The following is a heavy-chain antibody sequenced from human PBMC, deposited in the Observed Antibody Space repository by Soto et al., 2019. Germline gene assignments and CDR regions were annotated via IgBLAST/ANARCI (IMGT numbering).Heavy chain of an antibody. V-gene: IGHV3-66*04. CDR1: GFTVSSSY. J-gene: IGHJ2*01. Sequence: EVQLVESGGGLVQPGGSLRLSCAASGFTVSSSYMGWVRQAPGKGLEWVSSIYSGGNTYYADSVRGRFTISTDNSKDTLYLQMNRLRSDDTAMYYCARHVGYYWYFDLWGRGTLVTVSS. D-gene: IGHD6-13*01. CDR3: ARHVGYYWYFDL. CDR2: IYSGGNT.